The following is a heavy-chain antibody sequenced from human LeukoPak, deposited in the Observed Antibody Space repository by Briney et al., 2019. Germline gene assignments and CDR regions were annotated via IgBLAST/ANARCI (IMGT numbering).Heavy chain of an antibody. CDR1: GYTFTSYY. J-gene: IGHJ4*02. V-gene: IGHV1-46*01. CDR2: INPSGGST. CDR3: ARDLFRIGKWLAKGLDY. Sequence: ASVKVSCKASGYTFTSYYMHWVRQAPGQGLEWMGIINPSGGSTSYAQKFQGRVTMTRDTSTSTVYMELRSLRSDDTAVYYCARDLFRIGKWLAKGLDYWGQGTLVTVSS. D-gene: IGHD6-19*01.